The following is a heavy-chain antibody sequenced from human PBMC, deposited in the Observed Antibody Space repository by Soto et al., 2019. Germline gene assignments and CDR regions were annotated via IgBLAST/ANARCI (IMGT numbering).Heavy chain of an antibody. V-gene: IGHV4-30-4*01. D-gene: IGHD2-2*01. CDR1: GGSLSSGDYY. CDR2: IYHSGST. J-gene: IGHJ6*02. CDR3: ARRTGLTSYYYYGMGV. Sequence: LSLTCTVSGGSLSSGDYYWSWIRQPPGKGLEWIGYIYHSGSTYYNPSLKSRVTISVDTSKNQFSLKLSSVTAADTAVYYCARRTGLTSYYYYGMGVWGQGTTFTVSS.